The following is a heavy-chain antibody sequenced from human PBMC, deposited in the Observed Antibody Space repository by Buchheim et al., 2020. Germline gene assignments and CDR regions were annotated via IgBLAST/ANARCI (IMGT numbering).Heavy chain of an antibody. D-gene: IGHD5-12*01. CDR2: IRNTTTTT. CDR1: GFTFSNYH. J-gene: IGHJ4*02. V-gene: IGHV3-48*02. CDR3: VTCPGSGCD. Sequence: EVQLVESGGNLAQPGGSLRLSCAASGFTFSNYHMNWVRQAPGKGLEWVSYIRNTTTTTFYADSVKGRFTVSRDNAKNSLYLQMNSRRHEDTSVYYYVTCPGSGCDWGQGAL.